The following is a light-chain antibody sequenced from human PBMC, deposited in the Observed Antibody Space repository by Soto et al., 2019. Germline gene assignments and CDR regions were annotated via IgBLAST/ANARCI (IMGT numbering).Light chain of an antibody. CDR1: SSDVGGYNF. CDR2: DVT. Sequence: SALTQPASVSGSPGQSITISCTGTSSDVGGYNFVSWYQQHPDKAPKLMIYDVTNRPSGVSNRFSGSKSGNTASLTISGLQAEDEADYYCFSYAGSDSGVFGTGTKVTVL. V-gene: IGLV2-14*01. J-gene: IGLJ1*01. CDR3: FSYAGSDSGV.